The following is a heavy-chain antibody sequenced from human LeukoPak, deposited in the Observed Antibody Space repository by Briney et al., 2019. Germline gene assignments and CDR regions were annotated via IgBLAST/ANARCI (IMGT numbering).Heavy chain of an antibody. CDR1: GGSISSGDYY. CDR2: IYYSGST. Sequence: SETLSLTCTVSGGSISSGDYYWSWIRQPPGKGLEWIGHIYYSGSTYYNPSLKSRVTISVDTSKNHLSLKLSSVTAADTAVYCCARPIGGSGSHDAFDTWGQGTMVTASS. J-gene: IGHJ3*02. D-gene: IGHD3-10*01. V-gene: IGHV4-30-4*01. CDR3: ARPIGGSGSHDAFDT.